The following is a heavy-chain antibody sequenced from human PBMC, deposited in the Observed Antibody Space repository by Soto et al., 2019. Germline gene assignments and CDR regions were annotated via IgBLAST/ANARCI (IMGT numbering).Heavy chain of an antibody. CDR1: GYTFTSYF. CDR2: INPSGGST. D-gene: IGHD2-2*01. J-gene: IGHJ4*02. CDR3: ARDRDRLGSPSSWGFDY. Sequence: QVQLVQSGAEVKKPGASVKVSCKASGYTFTSYFLHWVRQAPGQGLDWMGMINPSGGSTIFAQKFQGRVTMPRDTPTSTVYREPSSLRSEDTAVYYCARDRDRLGSPSSWGFDYWGQGTLVTVSS. V-gene: IGHV1-46*01.